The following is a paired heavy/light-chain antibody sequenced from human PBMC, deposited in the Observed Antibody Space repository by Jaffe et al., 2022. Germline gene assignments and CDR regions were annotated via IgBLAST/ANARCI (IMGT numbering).Heavy chain of an antibody. CDR3: AKRAYGDYGAFDM. Sequence: EVQLLESGGGLVQPGGSLRLSCAASGFTFNSHAMNWVRQAPGKGLEWVSNIGVDSLYTHYADSVKGRLTISRDNSKNTLYLQMNNLRVEDTAVYYCAKRAYGDYGAFDMWGQGTMVTVSS. V-gene: IGHV3-23*01. J-gene: IGHJ3*02. CDR1: GFTFNSHA. D-gene: IGHD4-17*01. CDR2: IGVDSLYT.
Light chain of an antibody. CDR3: QHYNTWPLT. CDR2: GAS. CDR1: QSVSTN. Sequence: EIVMTQSPATLSVSPGERATLSCRASQSVSTNLAWYQQKSGQAPRLLIYGASTRATGIPARFSGSGSGTEFTLTISSLQSEDFAVYYCQHYNTWPLTFGGGTKVEIK. V-gene: IGKV3-15*01. J-gene: IGKJ4*01.